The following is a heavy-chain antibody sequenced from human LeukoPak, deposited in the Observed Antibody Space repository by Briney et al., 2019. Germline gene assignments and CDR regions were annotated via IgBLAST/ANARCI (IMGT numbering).Heavy chain of an antibody. CDR1: GGSISSGSYY. CDR2: IYTSGST. Sequence: PSQTLSLTCTVSGGSISSGSYYWSWIRQPAGKGLEWIGRIYTSGSTNYNPSLKSRVTISVDTSKNQFSLKLSSVTAADTAVYYCARVQGSGYDWGNWFDPWGQGTLVTVSS. D-gene: IGHD5-12*01. J-gene: IGHJ5*02. CDR3: ARVQGSGYDWGNWFDP. V-gene: IGHV4-61*02.